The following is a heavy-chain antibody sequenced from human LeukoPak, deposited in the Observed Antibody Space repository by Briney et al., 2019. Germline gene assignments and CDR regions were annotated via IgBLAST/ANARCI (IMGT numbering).Heavy chain of an antibody. CDR2: INTGSTYT. CDR1: GFSFSSYA. CDR3: TREDNWYFDL. V-gene: IGHV3-21*05. Sequence: GGSLGLSCAASGFSFSSYAMTWVRQAPGKGLEWLSYINTGSTYTNYANSVKGRFTISRDNAKNSLYLQLNSLRAEDTAVYYCTREDNWYFDLWGRGTLVTVSS. J-gene: IGHJ2*01.